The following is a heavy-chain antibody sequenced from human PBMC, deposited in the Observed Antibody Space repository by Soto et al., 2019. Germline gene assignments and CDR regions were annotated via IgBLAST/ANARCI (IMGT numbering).Heavy chain of an antibody. Sequence: SETLSLTCTVSGGSISSSSYYWGWIRQPPGKGLEWIGSIYYSGSTYYNPSLKSRVTISVDTSKNQFSLKLSSVTAADTAVYYCARHPGPNSSSWPNDASDIWGQGTMVTVSS. J-gene: IGHJ3*02. D-gene: IGHD6-13*01. CDR1: GGSISSSSYY. CDR3: ARHPGPNSSSWPNDASDI. CDR2: IYYSGST. V-gene: IGHV4-39*01.